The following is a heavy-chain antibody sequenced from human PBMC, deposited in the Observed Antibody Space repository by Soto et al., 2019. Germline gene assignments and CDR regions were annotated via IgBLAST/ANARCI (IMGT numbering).Heavy chain of an antibody. Sequence: GGSLRLSCAASGFTFGGYGMSWVRQAPGKGLEWVSAISSNSDDTVYADSVKGRFIISRDNSKKTLYLQMNSLRAEDTAVYYCARDRSYDILTGSPPSGDYYYYYGMDVWGQGTTVTVSS. CDR2: ISSNSDDT. V-gene: IGHV3-23*01. D-gene: IGHD3-9*01. CDR1: GFTFGGYG. CDR3: ARDRSYDILTGSPPSGDYYYYYGMDV. J-gene: IGHJ6*02.